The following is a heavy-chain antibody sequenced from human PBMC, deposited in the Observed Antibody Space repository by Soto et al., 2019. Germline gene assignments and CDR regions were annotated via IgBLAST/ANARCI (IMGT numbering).Heavy chain of an antibody. CDR1: GFTFSSYD. J-gene: IGHJ6*02. CDR2: IGTAGDT. CDR3: ARDGYSSRWTLISHYYYGMDV. D-gene: IGHD6-13*01. Sequence: PGGSLRLSCAASGFTFSSYDMHWVRQATGKGLEWVSAIGTAGDTYYPGSVKGRFTISRENAKNSLYLQMNSLRAGDTAVYYCARDGYSSRWTLISHYYYGMDVWGQGTTVTVSS. V-gene: IGHV3-13*01.